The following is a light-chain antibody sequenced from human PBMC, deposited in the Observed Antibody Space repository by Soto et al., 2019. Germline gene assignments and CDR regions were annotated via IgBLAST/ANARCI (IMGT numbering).Light chain of an antibody. Sequence: EIVLTQSPATLSLSPGERATLSCGASQSVSRNYLAWYQQKPGLAPRLLIYDASSRATGIPDRFSGSGSGTDFTLTISRLEPEDFAVYYCQQYGGSPTFGPGTKVDIK. CDR3: QQYGGSPT. J-gene: IGKJ3*01. V-gene: IGKV3D-20*01. CDR1: QSVSRNY. CDR2: DAS.